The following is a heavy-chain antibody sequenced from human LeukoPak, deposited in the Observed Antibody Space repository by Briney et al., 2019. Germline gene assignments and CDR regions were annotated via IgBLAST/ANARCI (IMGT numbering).Heavy chain of an antibody. D-gene: IGHD3-3*01. CDR1: GGSFSGYY. CDR2: INHSGST. V-gene: IGHV4-34*01. J-gene: IGHJ6*02. CDR3: ARGSGYGDYYYGMDV. Sequence: SETLSLTRAVYGGSFSGYYCSWIRQPPGKGREWIGEINHSGSTNYNPSLKSRVTISVDTSKNQFSLKLSSVTAADTAVYYCARGSGYGDYYYGMDVWGQGTTVTVSS.